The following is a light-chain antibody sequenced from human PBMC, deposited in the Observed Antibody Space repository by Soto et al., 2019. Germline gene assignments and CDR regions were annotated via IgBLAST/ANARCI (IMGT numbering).Light chain of an antibody. CDR3: QQYNNWPPYT. Sequence: EIVMTQSPVTLSVSPGERATLSCRASQRVSSNVAWYQQKPGQAPRLLIYGASTRATGIPARFSGSGSETECTLTISSLQSEDFAVYYCQQYNNWPPYTFGQGTKVEIK. CDR2: GAS. V-gene: IGKV3-15*01. CDR1: QRVSSN. J-gene: IGKJ2*01.